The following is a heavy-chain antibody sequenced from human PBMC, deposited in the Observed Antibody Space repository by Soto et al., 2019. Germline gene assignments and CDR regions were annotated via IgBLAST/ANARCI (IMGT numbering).Heavy chain of an antibody. CDR3: AKEYGSGSYMVVY. V-gene: IGHV3-23*01. J-gene: IGHJ4*02. Sequence: EVQLLESGGGLVQPGGSLRLSCAASGFTFSSYAMSWVRQAPGKGLEWVSAISGSGGSTYYADSVKGRFTISRDSSKDTVYLQMNSLRAEDTAVYYCAKEYGSGSYMVVYWGQGTLVTVSS. CDR1: GFTFSSYA. CDR2: ISGSGGST. D-gene: IGHD3-10*01.